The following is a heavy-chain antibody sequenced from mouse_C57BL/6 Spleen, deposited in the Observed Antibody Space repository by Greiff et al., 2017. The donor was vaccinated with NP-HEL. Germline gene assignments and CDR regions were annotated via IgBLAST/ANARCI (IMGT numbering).Heavy chain of an antibody. Sequence: QVQLKQPGAELVKPGASVKLSCKASGYTFTSYWMHWVKQRPGQGLEWIGMIHPNSGSTNYNEKFKSKATLTVDKSSSTAYMQLSSLTSEDSAVYYCATPSTTSYYYAMDYWGQGTSVTVSS. CDR3: ATPSTTSYYYAMDY. J-gene: IGHJ4*01. D-gene: IGHD5-5*01. CDR2: IHPNSGST. V-gene: IGHV1-64*01. CDR1: GYTFTSYW.